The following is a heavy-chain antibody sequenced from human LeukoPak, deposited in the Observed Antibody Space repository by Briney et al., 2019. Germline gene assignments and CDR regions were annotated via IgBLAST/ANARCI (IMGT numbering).Heavy chain of an antibody. CDR3: ARPMVRGVIYFSGLLGY. Sequence: GGSLRLSCAASGFTFSSYGMHWVRQAPGKGLEWVAVISYDGSNKYYADSVKGRFTISRDNSKNTLYLQMNSLRAEDTAVYYCARPMVRGVIYFSGLLGYWGQGTLVTVSS. CDR2: ISYDGSNK. CDR1: GFTFSSYG. J-gene: IGHJ4*02. V-gene: IGHV3-30*19. D-gene: IGHD3-10*01.